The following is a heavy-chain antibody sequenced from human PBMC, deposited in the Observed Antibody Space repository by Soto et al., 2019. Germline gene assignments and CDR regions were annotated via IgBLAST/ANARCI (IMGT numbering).Heavy chain of an antibody. J-gene: IGHJ6*02. Sequence: ASVKVSCKASGYSFTSYAIYWVRQAPGQRREWMGWINAGNGNTKYSQKLQGRVTFTGDTSASTAHMELSSLRSEDTAVYFCARGVENIVVVLDVFGYYGMDVWGQGXTVTVYS. D-gene: IGHD2-2*01. CDR3: ARGVENIVVVLDVFGYYGMDV. CDR2: INAGNGNT. CDR1: GYSFTSYA. V-gene: IGHV1-3*01.